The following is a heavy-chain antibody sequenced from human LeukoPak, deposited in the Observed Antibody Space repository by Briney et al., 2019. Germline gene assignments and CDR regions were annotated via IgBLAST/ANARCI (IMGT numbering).Heavy chain of an antibody. CDR2: INHSGST. J-gene: IGHJ6*02. CDR3: AGQDAPYDSSINYYYYGMDV. Sequence: SETLSLTCAVYGGSFSGYYWSWIRQPPGKRLEWIGEINHSGSTNYNPSLKSRVTISVDTSKNQFSLKLSSVTAADTAVYYCAGQDAPYDSSINYYYYGMDVWGQGTTVTVSS. CDR1: GGSFSGYY. V-gene: IGHV4-34*01. D-gene: IGHD3-22*01.